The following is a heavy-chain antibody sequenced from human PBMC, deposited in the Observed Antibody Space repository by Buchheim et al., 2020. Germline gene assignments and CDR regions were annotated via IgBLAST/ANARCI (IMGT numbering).Heavy chain of an antibody. CDR3: ARSTIVIIATAPEY. V-gene: IGHV3-7*01. D-gene: IGHD2/OR15-2a*01. J-gene: IGHJ4*02. Sequence: EVQLVESGGGLVQPGGSLRLSCAASGFTFSTYWMTWVRQAPGKGLEWVANIKQDGSEKYYVDSVKGRFTISRDTAKNSLYLQMNSLRAEDTAVYYCARSTIVIIATAPEYWGQGTL. CDR1: GFTFSTYW. CDR2: IKQDGSEK.